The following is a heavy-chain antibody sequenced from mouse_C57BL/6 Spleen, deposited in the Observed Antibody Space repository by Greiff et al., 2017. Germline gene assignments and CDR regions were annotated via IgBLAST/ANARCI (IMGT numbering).Heavy chain of an antibody. CDR1: GFTFSDYY. CDR2: INYDGSST. V-gene: IGHV5-16*01. J-gene: IGHJ2*01. CDR3: ARAGGNSYYFDY. Sequence: DVKLVESEGGLVQPGSSMKLSCTASGFTFSDYYMAWVRQVPEKGLEWVANINYDGSSTYYLDSLKSRFIISRDNAKNILYLQMSSLKSEDTATYYCARAGGNSYYFDYWGQGTTLTVSS. D-gene: IGHD2-1*01.